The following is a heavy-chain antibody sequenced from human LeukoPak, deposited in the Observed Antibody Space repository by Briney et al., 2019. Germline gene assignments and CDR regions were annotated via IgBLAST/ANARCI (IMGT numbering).Heavy chain of an antibody. J-gene: IGHJ4*02. D-gene: IGHD6-19*01. CDR1: GYTFTTYD. Sequence: ASLKVSCKASGYTFTTYDINWVRQATGQGLEWMGWMNPNSGYTGHAQKFQGRVTITRDTSISTAYMELSSLRSEDTAVYYCARVAGSIDYWGQGTLVTVSS. CDR3: ARVAGSIDY. CDR2: MNPNSGYT. V-gene: IGHV1-8*03.